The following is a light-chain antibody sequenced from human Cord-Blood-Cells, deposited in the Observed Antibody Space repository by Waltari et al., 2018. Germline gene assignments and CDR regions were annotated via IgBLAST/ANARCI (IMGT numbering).Light chain of an antibody. V-gene: IGLV2-14*01. CDR1: SSDVGGYNY. J-gene: IGLJ3*02. CDR3: SSYTSSSTKV. Sequence: QSALTQPASVSGSPGQSITISCTGTSSDVGGYNYVSWYQQRPGKAPKLMIYDVSKRPSGVSNRFSGSKSGNTASLTISGLQAEDEADYYCSSYTSSSTKVFGGGTKLTVL. CDR2: DVS.